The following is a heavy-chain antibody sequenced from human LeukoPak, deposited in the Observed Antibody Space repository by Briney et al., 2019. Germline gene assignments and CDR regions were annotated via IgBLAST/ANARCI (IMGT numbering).Heavy chain of an antibody. CDR3: ARGALTIFDADYGMDV. Sequence: SETLSLTCTVSGGSISSYYWSWIRQPAGKGLERIGRIYTSGSTNYNPSLKSRVTMSVDTSKNQFSLRLSSVTAADTAVYYCARGALTIFDADYGMDVWGQGTTVTVSS. J-gene: IGHJ6*02. V-gene: IGHV4-4*07. CDR2: IYTSGST. CDR1: GGSISSYY. D-gene: IGHD3-3*01.